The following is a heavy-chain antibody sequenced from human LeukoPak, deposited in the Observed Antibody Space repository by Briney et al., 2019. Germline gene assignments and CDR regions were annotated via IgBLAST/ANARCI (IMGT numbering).Heavy chain of an antibody. CDR1: GGSISSSSYY. CDR2: IYYSGST. D-gene: IGHD3-10*01. Sequence: SETLSLTCTVSGGSISSSSYYWGWIRQPPGKGLEWIGSIYYSGSTYYNPSLKSRVTISVDTSKNQFYLKLSSVTAADTAVYYCARQDYGSGSYRLDYWGQGTLVTVSS. J-gene: IGHJ4*02. CDR3: ARQDYGSGSYRLDY. V-gene: IGHV4-39*01.